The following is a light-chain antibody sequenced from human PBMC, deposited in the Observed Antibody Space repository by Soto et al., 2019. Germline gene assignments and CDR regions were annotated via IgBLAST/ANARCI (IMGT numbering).Light chain of an antibody. Sequence: EIVMTQSPATLSVSPGERATLSCRASQNISSNLAWYQQKRGQAPRLLIHGASTRATGIPARFSGSGSGTEFTLTISGLQSEDFAVYYCQQYNNWPPLYTFGQGTKLEIK. CDR3: QQYNNWPPLYT. CDR1: QNISSN. CDR2: GAS. V-gene: IGKV3-15*01. J-gene: IGKJ2*01.